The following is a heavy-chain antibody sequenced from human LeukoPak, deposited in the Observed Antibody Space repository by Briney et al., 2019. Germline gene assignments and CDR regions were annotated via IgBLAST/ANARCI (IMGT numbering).Heavy chain of an antibody. CDR2: IYTSGST. CDR1: GGSFSGYY. CDR3: AREEVRSGNFDY. J-gene: IGHJ4*02. D-gene: IGHD3-3*01. Sequence: SETLSLTCAVYGGSFSGYYWSWIRQPPGKGLEWIGYIYTSGSTNYNPSLKSRVTISVDTSKNQFSLKLSSVTAADTAVYYCAREEVRSGNFDYWGQGTLVTVSS. V-gene: IGHV4-4*09.